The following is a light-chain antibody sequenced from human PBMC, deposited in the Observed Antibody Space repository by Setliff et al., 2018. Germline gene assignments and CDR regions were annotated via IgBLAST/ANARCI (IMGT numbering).Light chain of an antibody. J-gene: IGLJ1*01. CDR2: GVS. Sequence: QSALTQPASVSGSPGQSITISCSGTIGDVGAYDLVSWYQQHPGKAPKLIIYGVSDRPSGVSSRFSGSKSGNTAYLTISGLQTEDEAEYYCNAYASDTTYVFGSGTKVTVL. CDR1: IGDVGAYDL. CDR3: NAYASDTTYV. V-gene: IGLV2-14*03.